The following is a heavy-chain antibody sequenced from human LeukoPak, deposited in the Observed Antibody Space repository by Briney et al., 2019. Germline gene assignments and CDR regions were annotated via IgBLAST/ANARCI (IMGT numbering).Heavy chain of an antibody. Sequence: GASVKVSCKASGYTFTRYDINWVRQATGQGLEWMGWMNTKSGNTGHAQKFQGRVTITRDTSISTAYMELSSLSSEDTAVYFCARVDGSADYWGQGTLVTVSS. CDR1: GYTFTRYD. D-gene: IGHD3-22*01. V-gene: IGHV1-8*03. CDR2: MNTKSGNT. J-gene: IGHJ4*02. CDR3: ARVDGSADY.